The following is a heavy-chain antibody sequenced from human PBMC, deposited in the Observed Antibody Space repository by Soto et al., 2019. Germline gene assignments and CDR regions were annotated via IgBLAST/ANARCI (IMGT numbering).Heavy chain of an antibody. V-gene: IGHV1-8*01. J-gene: IGHJ6*02. Sequence: ASVKVSCKASGYTFTSYDINWVRQATGQGLEWMGWMNPNSGNTGYAQKFQGRVTMTRNTSISTAYMELSSLRSEDTAVYYCARGLNFHYYYYGMDVWGQGTTVTVSS. CDR3: ARGLNFHYYYYGMDV. CDR1: GYTFTSYD. CDR2: MNPNSGNT.